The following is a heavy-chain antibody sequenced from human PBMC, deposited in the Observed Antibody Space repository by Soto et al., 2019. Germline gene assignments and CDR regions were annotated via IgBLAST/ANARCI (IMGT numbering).Heavy chain of an antibody. D-gene: IGHD5-18*01. J-gene: IGHJ4*02. Sequence: GGSLRLSCSASGFIFSDYAMHWVRQAPGKGLEYVSGISGNGGSTFYAASVKGTFTLSRDNSKNTLNLQMTSLRPEDTAVYYCVKGGHTSRYLFDYWGQGALVTVSS. V-gene: IGHV3-64D*08. CDR1: GFIFSDYA. CDR3: VKGGHTSRYLFDY. CDR2: ISGNGGST.